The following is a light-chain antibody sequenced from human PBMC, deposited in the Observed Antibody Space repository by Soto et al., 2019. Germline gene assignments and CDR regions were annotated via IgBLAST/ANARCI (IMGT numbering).Light chain of an antibody. J-gene: IGLJ1*01. CDR1: NSDIGPNA. Sequence: QSVPAQPPSVSGTPGQRVTISCSGGNSDIGPNAVNWYQQLPGTAPKLLLHSDNQRPSGVPDRFSGSKSGTSASLAISGLQSDDEAEYFCAAWDDSLRSYVFGTGTKVTVL. CDR2: SDN. CDR3: AAWDDSLRSYV. V-gene: IGLV1-44*01.